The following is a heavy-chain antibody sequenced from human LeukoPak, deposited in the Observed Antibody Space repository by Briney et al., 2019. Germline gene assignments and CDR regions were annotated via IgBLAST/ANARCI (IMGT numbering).Heavy chain of an antibody. V-gene: IGHV7-4-1*02. CDR1: GYTFTSYA. Sequence: GASVKVSCKASGYTFTSYAMNWVRQAPGQGLEWMGWINTNTGNPTYAQGFTGRFVFSLDTSVSTAYLQISSLKAEDTAVYYCARACYCSGGSCSHYYYYGMDVWGQGTTVTVSS. J-gene: IGHJ6*02. CDR2: INTNTGNP. CDR3: ARACYCSGGSCSHYYYYGMDV. D-gene: IGHD2-15*01.